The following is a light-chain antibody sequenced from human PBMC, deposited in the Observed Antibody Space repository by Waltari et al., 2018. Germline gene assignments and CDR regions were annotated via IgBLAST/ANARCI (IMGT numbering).Light chain of an antibody. Sequence: EIVMTQSPVTLSVSPGERATLSCRASLSVNTDLAWYQQKTGPAPMLLIYGASSRATGIPARFSGSGSGTEFTLTISSLQSEDFAVYYCQQYNAWPPSLTFGGGTKVEIK. CDR2: GAS. V-gene: IGKV3-15*01. CDR3: QQYNAWPPSLT. J-gene: IGKJ4*01. CDR1: LSVNTD.